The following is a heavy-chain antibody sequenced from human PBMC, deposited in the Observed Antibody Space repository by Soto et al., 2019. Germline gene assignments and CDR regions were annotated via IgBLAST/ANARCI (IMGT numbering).Heavy chain of an antibody. V-gene: IGHV4-4*02. J-gene: IGHJ5*01. CDR1: GGSISSSNW. CDR2: IYHSGST. CDR3: VRTLTSGRQDS. Sequence: SETLSLTCTVSGGSISSSNWWSWVRQPPGKGLEWIGEIYHSGSTNYNPSLKSRVTISVDKSKNQFSLKLSSVTAADTAVYYCVRTLTSGRQDSWGQGTLVTVSS. D-gene: IGHD3-10*01.